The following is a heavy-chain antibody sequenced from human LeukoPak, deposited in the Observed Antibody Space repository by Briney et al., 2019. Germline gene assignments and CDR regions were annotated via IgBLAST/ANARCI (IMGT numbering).Heavy chain of an antibody. V-gene: IGHV3-48*04. CDR2: ISSSSSTI. J-gene: IGHJ4*02. CDR1: GFTFSSYS. D-gene: IGHD3-10*01. CDR3: ARDLSPTYYGSGSYSDY. Sequence: GGSLRLSCAASGFTFSSYSMNWVRQAPGKGLEWVSYISSSSSTIYYADSVKGRFTISRDNAKNSLYLQMNSLRAEDTAVYYCARDLSPTYYGSGSYSDYWGQGTLVTVSS.